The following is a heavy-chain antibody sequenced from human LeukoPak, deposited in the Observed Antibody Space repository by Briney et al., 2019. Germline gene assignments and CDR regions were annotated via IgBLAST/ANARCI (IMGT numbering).Heavy chain of an antibody. CDR3: AKMAGYSYGYKYFDY. Sequence: GGSLRLSCAPSGFTVSSNYMSWVRQAPGKGLEGVSVIYSAGSTYYADSVKGRFTISRDNSKNTLYLQMNSLRAEDTAVYYCAKMAGYSYGYKYFDYWGQGTLVTISS. J-gene: IGHJ4*02. D-gene: IGHD5-18*01. CDR2: IYSAGST. V-gene: IGHV3-53*01. CDR1: GFTVSSNY.